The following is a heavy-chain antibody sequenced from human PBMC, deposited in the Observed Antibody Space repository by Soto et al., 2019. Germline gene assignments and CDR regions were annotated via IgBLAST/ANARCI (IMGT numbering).Heavy chain of an antibody. CDR2: IYYSGST. Sequence: SETLSLTCTVSGGSISSGDYYWGWIRQPPGKGLEWIGYIYYSGSTNYNPSLKSRVTISVDTSKNQFSLKLSSVTAADTAVYYCARHYDFWTGPQYGLDVWGQGTTVTVSS. CDR3: ARHYDFWTGPQYGLDV. CDR1: GGSISSGDYY. V-gene: IGHV4-61*08. J-gene: IGHJ6*02. D-gene: IGHD3-3*01.